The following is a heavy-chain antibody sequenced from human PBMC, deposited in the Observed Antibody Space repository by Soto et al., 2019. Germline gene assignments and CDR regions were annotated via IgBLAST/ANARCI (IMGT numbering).Heavy chain of an antibody. Sequence: ASVKVSFKASGYTFTSYDINWVRQATGQGLEWMGWMNPNSGNTAYAQKFQGRVTMTRNTSISTAYMELSSLRSEDTAVYYCARETAGRFDYWGQGTLVTSPQ. CDR1: GYTFTSYD. J-gene: IGHJ4*02. CDR2: MNPNSGNT. V-gene: IGHV1-8*01. D-gene: IGHD6-25*01. CDR3: ARETAGRFDY.